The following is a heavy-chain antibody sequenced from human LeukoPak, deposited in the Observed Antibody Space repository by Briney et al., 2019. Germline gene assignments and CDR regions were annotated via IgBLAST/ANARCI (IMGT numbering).Heavy chain of an antibody. D-gene: IGHD2-21*02. J-gene: IGHJ1*01. CDR1: GFTFSSYA. CDR2: ISGSGGST. V-gene: IGHV3-23*01. CDR3: AKDPGDCGGDCYSHFQH. Sequence: PGGSLRLSCAASGFTFSSYAMSWVRQAPGKGLEWVSAISGSGGSTYYADSVKGRVTISRDNSKNTLYLQMNSLRAENTAVYYCAKDPGDCGGDCYSHFQHWGQGTLVTVSS.